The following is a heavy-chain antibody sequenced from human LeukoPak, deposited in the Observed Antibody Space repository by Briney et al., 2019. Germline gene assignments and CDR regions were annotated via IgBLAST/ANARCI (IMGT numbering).Heavy chain of an antibody. CDR2: IYNTGST. CDR1: GGSISSYY. D-gene: IGHD4-23*01. Sequence: PSETLSLTCTVSGGSISSYYWNWIRQPPGKGLEWIGYIYNTGSTSNNPSLKSRVTISVDTSKNQFSLKLSSVTAADTAVYYCARAPLDYGGKSPTYYYYYYMDVWGKGTTVTVSS. J-gene: IGHJ6*03. CDR3: ARAPLDYGGKSPTYYYYYYMDV. V-gene: IGHV4-59*12.